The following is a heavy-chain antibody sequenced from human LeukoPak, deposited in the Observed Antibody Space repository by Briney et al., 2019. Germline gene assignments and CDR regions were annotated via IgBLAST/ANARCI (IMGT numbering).Heavy chain of an antibody. Sequence: GASVKVSCKASGYTFTDYYMHWVRQAPGQGLEWMGWINPNSGGTNYAQKFQGRVTMTRDTSISTAYMELSRLRSDDTAVYYCARDLMVRGTDYYYYYMDVWGKGTTVTISS. CDR2: INPNSGGT. J-gene: IGHJ6*03. D-gene: IGHD3-10*01. CDR3: ARDLMVRGTDYYYYYMDV. V-gene: IGHV1-2*02. CDR1: GYTFTDYY.